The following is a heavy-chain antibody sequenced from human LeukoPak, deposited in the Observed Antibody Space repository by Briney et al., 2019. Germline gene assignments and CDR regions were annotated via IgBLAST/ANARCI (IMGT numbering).Heavy chain of an antibody. CDR2: INHSGST. D-gene: IGHD2-2*01. Sequence: KPSETLSLTCAVYGGSFSGYYWSWIRQPPGKGLEWIGEINHSGSTNYNPSLKSRVTISVDTSKNQFSLKLSSVTAADTAVYYCARGRGGCSSTSCYSTSWDYWGQGTLVTDSS. V-gene: IGHV4-34*01. CDR1: GGSFSGYY. CDR3: ARGRGGCSSTSCYSTSWDY. J-gene: IGHJ4*02.